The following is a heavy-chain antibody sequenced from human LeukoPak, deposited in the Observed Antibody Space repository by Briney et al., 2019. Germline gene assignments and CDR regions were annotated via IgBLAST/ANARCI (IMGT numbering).Heavy chain of an antibody. CDR2: ITYNGAAT. J-gene: IGHJ4*02. CDR1: GFSFGGYA. CDR3: AKDGLYFDGSTHIYYFDS. D-gene: IGHD3-9*01. Sequence: GGSLRLSCAASGFSFGGYAMTWVRQAPGKGLEWVSSITYNGAATYYLDSVKARFTISRDNSRSTLYLQMDSLTAEDTVLYYCAKDGLYFDGSTHIYYFDSWGQGTLVAVSP. V-gene: IGHV3-23*01.